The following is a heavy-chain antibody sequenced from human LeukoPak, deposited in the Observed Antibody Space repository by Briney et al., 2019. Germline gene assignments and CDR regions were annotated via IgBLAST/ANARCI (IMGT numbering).Heavy chain of an antibody. J-gene: IGHJ4*02. V-gene: IGHV1-8*01. CDR3: ARGSKDYYDSSGYYYY. Sequence: ASVKVSCKASGYTFTSYDINWVRQPTGQGLEWMGWMNPNSGNTGYAQKFQGRVTMTRNTSISTAYMELSSLRSEDTAVYYCARGSKDYYDSSGYYYYWGQGTLVTVSS. CDR2: MNPNSGNT. CDR1: GYTFTSYD. D-gene: IGHD3-22*01.